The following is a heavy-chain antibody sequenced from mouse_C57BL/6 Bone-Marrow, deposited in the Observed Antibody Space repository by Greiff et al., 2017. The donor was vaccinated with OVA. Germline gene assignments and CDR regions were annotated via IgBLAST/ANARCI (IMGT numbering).Heavy chain of an antibody. D-gene: IGHD2-2*01. V-gene: IGHV5-4*01. CDR2: ISDGGSYT. J-gene: IGHJ2*01. CDR3: ARVWLPLDY. CDR1: GFTFSSYA. Sequence: EVQGVESGGGLVKPGGSLKLSCAASGFTFSSYAMSWVRQTPEKRLEWVATISDGGSYTYYPDNVKGRFTISRDNAKNNLYLQMSHLKSEDTAMYYCARVWLPLDYWGQGTTLTVSS.